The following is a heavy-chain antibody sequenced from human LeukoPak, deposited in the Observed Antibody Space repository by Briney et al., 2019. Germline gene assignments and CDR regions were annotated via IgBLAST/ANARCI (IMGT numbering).Heavy chain of an antibody. CDR3: ARDLGADSSGWYYFDY. CDR1: GGSFSGYY. CDR2: INHSGST. D-gene: IGHD6-19*01. V-gene: IGHV4-34*01. J-gene: IGHJ4*02. Sequence: SETLSLTCAVYGGSFSGYYWSWIRQPPGKGLEWIGEINHSGSTNYNPSLKSRVTISVDTSKNQFSLTLSSVTAADTAVYYCARDLGADSSGWYYFDYWGQGTLVTVSS.